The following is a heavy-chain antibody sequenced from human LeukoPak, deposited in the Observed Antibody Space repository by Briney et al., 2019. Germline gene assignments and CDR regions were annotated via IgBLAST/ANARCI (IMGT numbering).Heavy chain of an antibody. V-gene: IGHV1-2*02. CDR2: INPNSGGT. Sequence: ASVKVSCKASGYTFTGYCMHWVRQAPGQGLEWMGWINPNSGGTNYAQKFQGRVTMTRDTSISTAYMELSRLRSDDTAVYYCARETDIVATTAADAFDIWGQGTMVTVSS. CDR3: ARETDIVATTAADAFDI. J-gene: IGHJ3*02. CDR1: GYTFTGYC. D-gene: IGHD5-12*01.